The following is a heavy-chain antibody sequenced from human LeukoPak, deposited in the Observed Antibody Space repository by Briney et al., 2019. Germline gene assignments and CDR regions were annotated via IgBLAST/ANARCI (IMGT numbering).Heavy chain of an antibody. CDR3: AKSSGSYLDY. V-gene: IGHV3-30*02. Sequence: GGSLRLSCAASGFTFSSYGMHWVRQAPGKGLEWVAFIHFDGNNKYYVDSVKGRFTAPRDNSKNTLYLQMNSLTAEDTAVYYCAKSSGSYLDYWGQGTLVTVSS. J-gene: IGHJ4*02. CDR2: IHFDGNNK. CDR1: GFTFSSYG. D-gene: IGHD1-26*01.